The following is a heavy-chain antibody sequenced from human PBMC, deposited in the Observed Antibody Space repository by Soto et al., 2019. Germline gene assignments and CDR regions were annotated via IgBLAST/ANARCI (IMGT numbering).Heavy chain of an antibody. J-gene: IGHJ6*02. V-gene: IGHV5-10-1*01. CDR3: ARHRMRPTHSAMDX. CDR2: IDPTDSYR. CDR1: GDNFIDYW. D-gene: IGHD2-8*01. Sequence: HGEALKISCKGFGDNFIDYWITWVRQTPGKGLEWMGKIDPTDSYRTYRPSFQGHVTISVYKSITTAYLQWNRLEASDTAVYYCARHRMRPTHSAMDXWGQGTRVTVS.